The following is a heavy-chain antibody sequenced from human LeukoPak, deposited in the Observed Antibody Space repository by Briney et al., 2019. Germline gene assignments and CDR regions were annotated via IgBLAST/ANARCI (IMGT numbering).Heavy chain of an antibody. V-gene: IGHV3-7*03. J-gene: IGHJ6*02. CDR2: INHNGNVN. Sequence: GGSLRLSCAASGFTFSSYWMNWARQAPGKGLEWVASINHNGNVNYYVDSVKGRFTISRDNAKNSLYLQMNSLRAEDTAVYYCAREDYYYYYGMDVWGQGTTVTVSS. CDR3: AREDYYYYYGMDV. CDR1: GFTFSSYW.